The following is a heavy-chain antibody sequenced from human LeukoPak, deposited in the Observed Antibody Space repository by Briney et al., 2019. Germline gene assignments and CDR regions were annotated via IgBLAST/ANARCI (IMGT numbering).Heavy chain of an antibody. CDR2: VSGSAGST. CDR1: GFTFSSYA. Sequence: GGSLRLSCEASGFTFSSYAMSWVRQAPGKGLEWVSVVSGSAGSTFYADSVKGRFTISRDNSKNTLYLQMNSLRAEDTAVYYCAKDNSSGRSIYFDYWGQGTLVTVSS. CDR3: AKDNSSGRSIYFDY. V-gene: IGHV3-23*01. J-gene: IGHJ4*02. D-gene: IGHD6-19*01.